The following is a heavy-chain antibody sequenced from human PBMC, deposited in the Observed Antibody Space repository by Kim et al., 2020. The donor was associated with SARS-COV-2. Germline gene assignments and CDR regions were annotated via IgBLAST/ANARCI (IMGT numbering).Heavy chain of an antibody. Sequence: GGSLRLSCAASGFTFSSYGMHWVRQAPGKGLEWVAVIWYDGSNKYYADSVKGRFTISRDNSKNTLYLQMNSLRAEDTAVYYCARGGITIFGAVLGIWGQGTMVTVSS. J-gene: IGHJ3*02. D-gene: IGHD3-3*01. CDR3: ARGGITIFGAVLGI. CDR1: GFTFSSYG. CDR2: IWYDGSNK. V-gene: IGHV3-33*01.